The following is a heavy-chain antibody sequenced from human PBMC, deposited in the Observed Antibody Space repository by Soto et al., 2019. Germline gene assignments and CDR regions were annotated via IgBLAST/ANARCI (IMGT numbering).Heavy chain of an antibody. D-gene: IGHD2-8*01. J-gene: IGHJ6*02. CDR2: FDPEDGET. CDR1: GYTLTELS. Sequence: ASVKVSCKVSGYTLTELSMHWVRQAPGKGLEWMGGFDPEDGETIYAQKFQGRVTMTEDTSTDTAYMELSSLRSEDTAVYYCATTGLMVYAIPLRRSYYGMDVWGQGTTVTVSS. CDR3: ATTGLMVYAIPLRRSYYGMDV. V-gene: IGHV1-24*01.